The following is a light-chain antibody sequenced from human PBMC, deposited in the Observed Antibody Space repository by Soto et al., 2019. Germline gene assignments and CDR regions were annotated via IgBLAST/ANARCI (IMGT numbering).Light chain of an antibody. CDR2: DVT. Sequence: QSALTQPASVYGSPGQSITFSCTGSSSDIGGYNHVSWYQQHPGKAPKLLIYDVTDRPSGVSNRFSGSKSGNTASLTISGLQAEDEADYYCSSYEISDTRLFGGGTKVTVL. CDR3: SSYEISDTRL. V-gene: IGLV2-14*03. J-gene: IGLJ2*01. CDR1: SSDIGGYNH.